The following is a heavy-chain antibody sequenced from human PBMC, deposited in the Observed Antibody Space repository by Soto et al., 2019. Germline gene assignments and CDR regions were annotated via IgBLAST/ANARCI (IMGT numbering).Heavy chain of an antibody. D-gene: IGHD6-19*01. V-gene: IGHV3-21*01. Sequence: GGSLRLSCAASGFTFSSYSMNWVRQAPGKGLEWVSSISSSSSYIYYADSVKGRFTISRDNAKNSLYLQMNSLRAEDTAVYYCARAEAVAGTDYYYYYYMDVWGKGTTVTVSS. J-gene: IGHJ6*03. CDR3: ARAEAVAGTDYYYYYYMDV. CDR1: GFTFSSYS. CDR2: ISSSSSYI.